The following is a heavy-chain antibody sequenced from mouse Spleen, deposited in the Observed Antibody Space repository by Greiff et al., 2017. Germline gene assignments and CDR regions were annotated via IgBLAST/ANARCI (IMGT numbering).Heavy chain of an antibody. D-gene: IGHD2-1*01. Sequence: EVKLEESGGGLVKPGGSLKLSCAASGFTFSSYGMSWVRQTPEKRLEWVATISGGGSYTYYPDSVKGRFTISRDNAKNNLYLQMSSLRSEDTALYYCAREDGNYAWFAYWGQGTLVTVSA. CDR1: GFTFSSYG. CDR2: ISGGGSYT. J-gene: IGHJ3*01. CDR3: AREDGNYAWFAY. V-gene: IGHV5-9-2*01.